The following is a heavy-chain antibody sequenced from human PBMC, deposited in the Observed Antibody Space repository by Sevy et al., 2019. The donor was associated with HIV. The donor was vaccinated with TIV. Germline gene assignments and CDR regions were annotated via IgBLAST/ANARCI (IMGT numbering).Heavy chain of an antibody. J-gene: IGHJ4*02. V-gene: IGHV1-69*13. CDR1: GGTFSSYA. D-gene: IGHD3-10*01. CDR2: IIPIFGTA. CDR3: ARIYYGSGSYSRPGGDY. Sequence: ASVKVSCKASGGTFSSYAISWVRQAPGQGLEWMGGIIPIFGTANYAQKFQGRVTITADESTSTAYMELSSLRSEDTVVYYCARIYYGSGSYSRPGGDYWGQGTLVTVSS.